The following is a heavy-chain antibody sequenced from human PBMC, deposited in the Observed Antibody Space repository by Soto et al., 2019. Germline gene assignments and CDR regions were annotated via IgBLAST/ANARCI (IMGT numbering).Heavy chain of an antibody. CDR1: GGSISSYY. CDR2: IYYSGST. V-gene: IGHV4-59*01. J-gene: IGHJ3*02. CDR3: ARVYYDYVWGSYRWEDAFDI. Sequence: SETLSLTCTVSGGSISSYYWSWIRQPPGKGLEWIGYIYYSGSTNYNPSLKSRVTISVDTSKNQFSLKLSSVTAADTAVYYCARVYYDYVWGSYRWEDAFDIWGQGTMVTVS. D-gene: IGHD3-16*02.